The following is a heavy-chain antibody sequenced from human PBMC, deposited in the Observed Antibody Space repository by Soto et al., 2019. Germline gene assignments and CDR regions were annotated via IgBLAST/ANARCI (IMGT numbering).Heavy chain of an antibody. Sequence: QVQLVESGGGVVQPGRSLRLSCAASGFTFRNYAMHWVRQVHQAPGKGLEWVAVISYDGINQFYADSVRGRFTISRDDSKNTLYLQMNSLRADDTAVYYCARDEYSTTGRNRGFDDWGQGTLVTVSS. CDR2: ISYDGINQ. D-gene: IGHD2-8*01. V-gene: IGHV3-30-3*01. CDR3: ARDEYSTTGRNRGFDD. J-gene: IGHJ4*02. CDR1: GFTFRNYA.